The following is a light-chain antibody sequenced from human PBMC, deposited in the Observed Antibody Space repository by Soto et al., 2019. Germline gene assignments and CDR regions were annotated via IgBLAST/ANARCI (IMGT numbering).Light chain of an antibody. J-gene: IGKJ2*01. CDR3: QQYGSSPPYT. V-gene: IGKV3-20*01. CDR2: GAS. Sequence: EIVLTQSRGTLSLSPGERATLSCRASQSVSSTYLAWYQQKPGQAPRPLLYGASSRATGIPDRFSGSGSGTDFTLTISRLEPEDFAVYYCQQYGSSPPYTFGQGTKLEIK. CDR1: QSVSSTY.